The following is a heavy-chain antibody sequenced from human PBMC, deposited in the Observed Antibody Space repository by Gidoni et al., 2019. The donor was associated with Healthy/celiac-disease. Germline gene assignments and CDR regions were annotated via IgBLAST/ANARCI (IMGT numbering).Heavy chain of an antibody. V-gene: IGHV3-49*03. CDR2: IRSKAYGGTT. CDR3: TRESDILTGYSLGPYYYYGMDV. CDR1: GFTFGDYA. Sequence: EVQLVESGGGLVQPGRSLRLSCTASGFTFGDYAMSWFRQAPGKGLEWVGFIRSKAYGGTTEYAASVKGRFTISRDDSKSIAYLQMNSLKTEDTAVYYCTRESDILTGYSLGPYYYYGMDVWGQGTTVTVSS. J-gene: IGHJ6*02. D-gene: IGHD3-9*01.